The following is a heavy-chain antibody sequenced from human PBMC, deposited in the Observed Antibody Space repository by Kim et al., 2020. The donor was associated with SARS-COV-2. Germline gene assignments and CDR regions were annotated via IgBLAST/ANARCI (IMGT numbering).Heavy chain of an antibody. CDR1: GGSFSGYY. J-gene: IGHJ3*02. CDR3: SSRAFDI. V-gene: IGHV4-34*01. Sequence: SETLSLTCAVYGGSFSGYYWSWIRQPPGKGLEWIGEINHSGSTNYNPSLKSRVTISVDTSKNKFSLKLSSVTAADTAVDYCSSRAFDIWCQCTMVTVSS. D-gene: IGHD6-6*01. CDR2: INHSGST.